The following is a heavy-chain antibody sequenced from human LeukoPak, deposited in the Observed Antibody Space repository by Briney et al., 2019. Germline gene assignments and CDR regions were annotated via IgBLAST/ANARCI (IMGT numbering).Heavy chain of an antibody. D-gene: IGHD2-15*01. J-gene: IGHJ4*02. CDR2: INPNSGGT. Sequence: ASVKVSCKASGYTFTGYYMHWVRQAPGQGLEWMGWINPNSGGTNYARKFQGRVTMTRDTSISTAYMELSRLRSDDTAVYYCARDGYCSGGSCYAAYWGQGTWSPSPQ. CDR1: GYTFTGYY. CDR3: ARDGYCSGGSCYAAY. V-gene: IGHV1-2*02.